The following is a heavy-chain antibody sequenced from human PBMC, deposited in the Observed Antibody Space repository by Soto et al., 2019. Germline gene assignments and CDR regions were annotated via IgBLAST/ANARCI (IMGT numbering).Heavy chain of an antibody. D-gene: IGHD1-7*01. CDR3: ARVKGNNEYNWNYHPFAVYYGMDV. J-gene: IGHJ6*02. CDR2: IYYSGST. Sequence: QVQLQESGPGLVKPSQTLSLTCTVSGGSISSGGYYWSWIRQHPGKGLEWIGYIYYSGSTYYNPSLKSRVTISVDTSKNQFSLKLSSVTAADTAVYYCARVKGNNEYNWNYHPFAVYYGMDVWGQGTTVTVSS. CDR1: GGSISSGGYY. V-gene: IGHV4-31*03.